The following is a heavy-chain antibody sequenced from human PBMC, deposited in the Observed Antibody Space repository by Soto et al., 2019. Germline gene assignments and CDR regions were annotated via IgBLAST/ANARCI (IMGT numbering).Heavy chain of an antibody. CDR3: TTVVEY. CDR2: IDGVGAGT. V-gene: IGHV3-74*01. CDR1: GFTFTNYW. Sequence: DVQLVQSGGGSVQPGGSLRLSCAASGFTFTNYWMHWVRQVPGKGLVWVSRIDGVGAGTSYSDSVRGRFTISRDNAENMLYLQMNSLRAEDTAVYYCTTVVEYWGQGPLVTVSS. J-gene: IGHJ4*02.